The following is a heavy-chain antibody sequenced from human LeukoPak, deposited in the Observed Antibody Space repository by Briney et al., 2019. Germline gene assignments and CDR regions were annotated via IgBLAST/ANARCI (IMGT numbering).Heavy chain of an antibody. V-gene: IGHV1-3*01. Sequence: ASVKVSCKASGYTFTSYAMHWVRQAPGQRLEWMGWINAGNGNTKYSQKFQGRVTITRDTSASIAYMELSSLRSEDTAVYYCARDRGNYYDSSGYFDYWGQGTLVTVSS. J-gene: IGHJ4*02. CDR1: GYTFTSYA. CDR3: ARDRGNYYDSSGYFDY. CDR2: INAGNGNT. D-gene: IGHD3-22*01.